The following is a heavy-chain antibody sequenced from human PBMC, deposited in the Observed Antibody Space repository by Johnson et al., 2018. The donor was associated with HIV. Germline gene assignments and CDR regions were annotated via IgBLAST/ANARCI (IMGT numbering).Heavy chain of an antibody. V-gene: IGHV3-20*04. D-gene: IGHD1-7*01. CDR1: GFTFRSYD. CDR2: INWNGGST. J-gene: IGHJ3*02. CDR3: ARENNWNYDQYGFDI. Sequence: VQLVESGGGLVQPGGSLRLSCAASGFTFRSYDMHWVRQATGKGLEWVSGINWNGGSTGYADSVKGRFTISRDNAKNSLYLQMNSLRAEDTALYYCARENNWNYDQYGFDIWGQGTMVTVSS.